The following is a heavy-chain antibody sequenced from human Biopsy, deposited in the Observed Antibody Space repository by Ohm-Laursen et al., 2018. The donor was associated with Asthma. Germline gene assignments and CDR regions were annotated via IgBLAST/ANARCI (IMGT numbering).Heavy chain of an antibody. V-gene: IGHV1-69*13. CDR2: INSVFGTT. CDR3: ARKAGSYISRTCYSLDF. D-gene: IGHD2-15*01. CDR1: GGTFNTYV. J-gene: IGHJ4*02. Sequence: GASVKVSCKSLGGTFNTYVIGWVRQAPGQGLEWMGGINSVFGTTTYPQKFQDRVTITADDSTSTVYMELGSLRSEDTAVYYCARKAGSYISRTCYSLDFWGQGTLVTVSS.